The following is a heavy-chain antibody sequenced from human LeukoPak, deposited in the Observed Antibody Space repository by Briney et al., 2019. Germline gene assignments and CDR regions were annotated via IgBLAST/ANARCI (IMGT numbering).Heavy chain of an antibody. J-gene: IGHJ2*01. Sequence: SVKVSFTASAATFTSYDISWVRQAPGQGLEWMGGIIPIFGTANYAQKLQGRVTITADESTSTAYMELSSLRSEDTAVYDCPRADYYGSGSYDWYFVLCGRGTLVTVSS. D-gene: IGHD3-10*01. V-gene: IGHV1-69*13. CDR2: IIPIFGTA. CDR1: AATFTSYD. CDR3: PRADYYGSGSYDWYFVL.